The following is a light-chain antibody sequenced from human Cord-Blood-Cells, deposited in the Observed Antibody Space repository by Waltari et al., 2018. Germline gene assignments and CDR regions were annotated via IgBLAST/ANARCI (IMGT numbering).Light chain of an antibody. CDR1: VLAKKY. CDR2: KDS. V-gene: IGLV3-27*01. J-gene: IGLJ3*02. Sequence: SYELTQPSSVSVSPGQTARITCSGDVLAKKYARWFQQKPGQAPVLVIHKDSERPSGIPERSSGSSSGTTVTLTISGAQVEDEADYYCYSAADNNLWVFGGGTKLTVL. CDR3: YSAADNNLWV.